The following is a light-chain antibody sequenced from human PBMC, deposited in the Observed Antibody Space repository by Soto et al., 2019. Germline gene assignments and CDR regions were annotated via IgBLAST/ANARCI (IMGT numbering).Light chain of an antibody. V-gene: IGLV2-14*03. J-gene: IGLJ1*01. CDR3: CWYTTGSTRQIV. CDR1: SSDVGGYNY. CDR2: DVS. Sequence: QSALTQPASVSGSPGQSITISCTGTSSDVGGYNYVSWYQHHPGKAPKLMIFDVSNRPSGVANRFSGSKSGNTASLTISGLLHADEDADYYCWYTTGSTRQIVFGTGTKVTVL.